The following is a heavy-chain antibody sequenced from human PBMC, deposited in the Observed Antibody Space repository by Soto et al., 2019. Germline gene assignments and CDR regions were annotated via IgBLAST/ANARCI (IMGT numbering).Heavy chain of an antibody. V-gene: IGHV1-69*04. D-gene: IGHD3-10*01. J-gene: IGHJ6*02. CDR3: ARFRGSYGMDV. CDR1: GYSFTRYG. Sequence: SVKVSCKASGYSFTRYGIAWARQAPGQGLEWMGRIIPILGIANYAQKFQGRVTITADKSTSTAYMELSSLRSEDTAVYYCARFRGSYGMDVWGQGTTVTISS. CDR2: IIPILGIA.